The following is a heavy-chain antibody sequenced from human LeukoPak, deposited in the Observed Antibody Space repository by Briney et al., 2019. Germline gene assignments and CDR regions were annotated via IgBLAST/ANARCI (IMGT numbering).Heavy chain of an antibody. Sequence: SETLSLTCTVSDDSITMYYWTWIRQPPGKGLEWIGYVDHTGSTKFNPSLNGRVSISRDTSNNFFSLRLRSVTAADTAVYYCASESRSAYVFDIWGQGTMVTVSS. J-gene: IGHJ3*02. V-gene: IGHV4-59*01. D-gene: IGHD6-25*01. CDR3: ASESRSAYVFDI. CDR1: DDSITMYY. CDR2: VDHTGST.